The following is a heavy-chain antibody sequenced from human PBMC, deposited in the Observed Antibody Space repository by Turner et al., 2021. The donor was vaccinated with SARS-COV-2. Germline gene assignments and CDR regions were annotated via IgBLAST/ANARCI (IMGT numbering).Heavy chain of an antibody. D-gene: IGHD1-26*01. CDR1: GFTFSSYG. Sequence: QVQLVESGGGVVQPGRSLRLSCAASGFTFSSYGMHWVRQAPGKGLEWVALISYDGDNKYYADSVKGRFTISRDNSKNTLYLQMNSLRAEDTAVYYCARPHSGSYSAYFDYWGQGTLVTVSS. CDR2: ISYDGDNK. CDR3: ARPHSGSYSAYFDY. J-gene: IGHJ4*02. V-gene: IGHV3-30*03.